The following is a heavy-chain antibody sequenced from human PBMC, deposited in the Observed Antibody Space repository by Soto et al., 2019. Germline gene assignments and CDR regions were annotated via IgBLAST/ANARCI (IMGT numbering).Heavy chain of an antibody. Sequence: SETLSLTCAVYGGSFSGYYWSWIRQPPGKGLEWIGEINHSGSTNYNPSLKSRVTISVDTSKNQFSLKLSSVTAADTAVYYCARGRKAITSGKYNWFDPWGQGTLVTVSS. J-gene: IGHJ5*02. CDR1: GGSFSGYY. D-gene: IGHD1-26*01. CDR3: ARGRKAITSGKYNWFDP. V-gene: IGHV4-34*01. CDR2: INHSGST.